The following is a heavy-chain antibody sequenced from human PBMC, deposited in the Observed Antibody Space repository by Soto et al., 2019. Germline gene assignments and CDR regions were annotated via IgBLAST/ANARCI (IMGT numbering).Heavy chain of an antibody. CDR1: GDSISSPYYY. Sequence: TSETLSLTCTVSGDSISSPYYYWGWIRQSPGKGLEWIGSIYYRGSTYCNPSLKSRVTISVDTSKNQFSLKVTSVTAADTAVYYCARHGDGETTGGGLDSWGQGTLVTVSS. CDR2: IYYRGST. CDR3: ARHGDGETTGGGLDS. J-gene: IGHJ4*02. D-gene: IGHD4-17*01. V-gene: IGHV4-39*01.